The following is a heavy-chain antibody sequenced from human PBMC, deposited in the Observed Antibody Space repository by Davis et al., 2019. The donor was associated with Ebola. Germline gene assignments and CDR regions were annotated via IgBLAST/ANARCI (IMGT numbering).Heavy chain of an antibody. Sequence: GESLKISCEAFAFSFGIYGMHWVRQAPGKGLEWVASMSYHGSHTSYIDSVKGRFTISRDNSKNTLYLHMNSLRAEDTAVYFCAKEYCPNSGPYCTYFEVWGQGTQVTVSS. V-gene: IGHV3-30*18. D-gene: IGHD3-10*01. CDR3: AKEYCPNSGPYCTYFEV. J-gene: IGHJ4*02. CDR2: MSYHGSHT. CDR1: AFSFGIYG.